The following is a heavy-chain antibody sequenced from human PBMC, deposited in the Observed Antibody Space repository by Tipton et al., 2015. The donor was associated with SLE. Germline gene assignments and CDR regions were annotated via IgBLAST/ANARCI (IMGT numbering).Heavy chain of an antibody. Sequence: TLSLTCAVSGHSVSRDYYWGWCRQPPGKGLEWIGSIYYTETTYYNPSLKSRVTLSFDTSKNHFSLKLSSVTAADTAVYFCTTYVAIAAADIDYWGQGMLVTVSS. D-gene: IGHD6-13*01. CDR2: IYYTETT. CDR3: TTYVAIAAADIDY. J-gene: IGHJ4*02. V-gene: IGHV4-38-2*01. CDR1: GHSVSRDYY.